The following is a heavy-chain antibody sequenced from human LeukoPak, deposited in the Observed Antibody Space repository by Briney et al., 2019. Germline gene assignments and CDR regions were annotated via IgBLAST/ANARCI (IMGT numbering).Heavy chain of an antibody. J-gene: IGHJ3*02. CDR1: GFTFSSYA. Sequence: GSLRLSCAASGFTFSSYAMSWVRQAPGKGLEWVSAFSGRGGSTYYADSVKGRFTISRDNSKNTLYLQMNSLRAEDTAVYYCAKDLHWDGYNYVPLDAFDIWGQGTMVTVSS. CDR3: AKDLHWDGYNYVPLDAFDI. D-gene: IGHD5-24*01. CDR2: FSGRGGST. V-gene: IGHV3-23*01.